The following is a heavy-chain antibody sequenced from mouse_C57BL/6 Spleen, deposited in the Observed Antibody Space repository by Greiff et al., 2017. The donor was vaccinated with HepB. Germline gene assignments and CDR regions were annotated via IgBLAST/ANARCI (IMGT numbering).Heavy chain of an antibody. CDR1: GFTFSDAW. D-gene: IGHD2-4*01. J-gene: IGHJ1*03. V-gene: IGHV6-6*01. CDR2: IRNKANNHAT. Sequence: EVKLVESGGGLVQPGGSMKLSCAASGFTFSDAWMDWVRQSPEKGLEWVAEIRNKANNHATYYAESVKGSFTISRDDSKSSVYLQMNSLRAEDTGIYYCTRQGYDYDGYFDVWGTGTTVTVSS. CDR3: TRQGYDYDGYFDV.